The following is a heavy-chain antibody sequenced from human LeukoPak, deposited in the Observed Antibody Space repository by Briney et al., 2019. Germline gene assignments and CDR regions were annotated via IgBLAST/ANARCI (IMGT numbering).Heavy chain of an antibody. CDR3: ASADYYGSGSYYFGSGY. V-gene: IGHV3-7*01. Sequence: GGPLRLSCAASGFTFSSYWMSWVRQAPGKGLEWVANIKQDGSEKYYVDSVKGRFTISRDNAKNSLYLQMNSLGAEDTAVYYCASADYYGSGSYYFGSGYWGQGTLVTVSS. CDR1: GFTFSSYW. J-gene: IGHJ4*02. CDR2: IKQDGSEK. D-gene: IGHD3-10*01.